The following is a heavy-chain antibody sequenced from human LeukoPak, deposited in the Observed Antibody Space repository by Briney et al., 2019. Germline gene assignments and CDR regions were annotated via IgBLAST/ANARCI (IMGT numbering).Heavy chain of an antibody. Sequence: ASVKVSCKASGYTFTGYYMHWVRQAPGQGLEWMGWINPNSGGTNYAQKFQGRVTMTRDTSISTAYMELSRLRSDDTAVYYCARARLVVAATTPFGYWGQGTLVTVSS. CDR1: GYTFTGYY. CDR3: ARARLVVAATTPFGY. J-gene: IGHJ4*02. D-gene: IGHD2-15*01. CDR2: INPNSGGT. V-gene: IGHV1-2*02.